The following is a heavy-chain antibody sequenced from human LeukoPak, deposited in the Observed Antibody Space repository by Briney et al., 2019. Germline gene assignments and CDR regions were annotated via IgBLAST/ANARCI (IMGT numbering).Heavy chain of an antibody. CDR3: AKDISSSGWTSPYYYGMDV. J-gene: IGHJ6*02. D-gene: IGHD6-19*01. CDR1: GFTFSSYA. Sequence: GGSLRLSCAASGFTFSSYAMSWVRQAPGKGLEWVSAISGSGGSTYYADSVKGRFTIPRDNSKNTLYLQMNSLRAEDTAVYYCAKDISSSGWTSPYYYGMDVWGQGTTVTVSS. CDR2: ISGSGGST. V-gene: IGHV3-23*01.